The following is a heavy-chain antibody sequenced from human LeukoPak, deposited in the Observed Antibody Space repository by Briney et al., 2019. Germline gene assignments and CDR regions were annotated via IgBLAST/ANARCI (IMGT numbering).Heavy chain of an antibody. J-gene: IGHJ4*02. CDR1: GFTFSSYW. Sequence: PGGSLRLSCAASGFTFSSYWMSWVRQAPGKGLEWVANIKRDGSEKYYVDSVKGRFTISRDNAKNSLYLQMNSLRAEDTAVYYCARERPIVADVDLDYWGQGTLVTVSS. D-gene: IGHD5-12*01. CDR3: ARERPIVADVDLDY. V-gene: IGHV3-7*03. CDR2: IKRDGSEK.